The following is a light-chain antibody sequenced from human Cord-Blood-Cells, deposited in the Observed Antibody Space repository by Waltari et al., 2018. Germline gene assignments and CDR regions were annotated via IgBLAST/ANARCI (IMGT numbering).Light chain of an antibody. CDR1: QSVSSSY. CDR3: QQYGSSPFT. Sequence: EIVLTQSPGTLSLSPGERATLSCRARQSVSSSYLAGYQQKPGQAPRLLIYGASSRATRIPDRFSGSGSGTDFTLTISRLEPEDFAVYYCQQYGSSPFTFGPGTKVDIK. J-gene: IGKJ3*01. CDR2: GAS. V-gene: IGKV3-20*01.